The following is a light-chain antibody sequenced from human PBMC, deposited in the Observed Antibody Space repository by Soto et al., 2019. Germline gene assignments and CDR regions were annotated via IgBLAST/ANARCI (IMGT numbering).Light chain of an antibody. J-gene: IGLJ2*01. CDR1: SSNIGAGYD. V-gene: IGLV1-40*01. Sequence: QSVLTQPPSVSGAPGQRVTISCTGSSSNIGAGYDVHWYQQLPGTDPKLLIYGNSNRPSGVPDRFSGSKSGTSASLAITGRQAEDEADYYGQSYDSSLSGSKFGGGTKLTVL. CDR3: QSYDSSLSGSK. CDR2: GNS.